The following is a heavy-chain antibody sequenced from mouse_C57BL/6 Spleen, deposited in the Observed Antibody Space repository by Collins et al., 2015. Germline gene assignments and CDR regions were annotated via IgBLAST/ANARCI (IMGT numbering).Heavy chain of an antibody. V-gene: IGHV14-4*01. CDR3: TTVRY. CDR2: IDTENGDT. Sequence: EVQLQQSGAELVRPGASFKLSCTASWLLTLKTTICDWVKQRPEQGLEWIGWIDTENGDTEYASKFQGKASITADTSSNTAYLQLSSLTSEDTAVYYCTTVRYWGQGTTLTVSS. CDR1: WLLTLKTT. J-gene: IGHJ2*01.